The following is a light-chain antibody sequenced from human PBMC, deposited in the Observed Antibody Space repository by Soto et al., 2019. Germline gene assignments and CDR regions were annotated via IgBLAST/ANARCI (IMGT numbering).Light chain of an antibody. CDR3: QQRTDRPPWT. CDR1: QSISLA. CDR2: DAS. J-gene: IGKJ1*01. V-gene: IGKV3-11*01. Sequence: EIVLTQSPATLSLSPGERATLSCRASQSISLAIAWYQHKPGQAPRLLIFDASKRATGIPARFRGSGSGTAFTLSISSLEPEDFAVYYCQQRTDRPPWTFGQGTKVESK.